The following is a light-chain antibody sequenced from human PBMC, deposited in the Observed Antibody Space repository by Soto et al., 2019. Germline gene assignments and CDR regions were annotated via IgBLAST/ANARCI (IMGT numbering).Light chain of an antibody. Sequence: EIVLTPSPATLLLSPGERATLSCRAIQSIYDYLAWYQQKPGQPPRLLVYDASNRAAGIPARFSGSGSGTDFTLTISSLEPEDFAVYYCQQRGNWPPVTFGGGTKV. V-gene: IGKV3-11*01. CDR1: QSIYDY. J-gene: IGKJ4*01. CDR2: DAS. CDR3: QQRGNWPPVT.